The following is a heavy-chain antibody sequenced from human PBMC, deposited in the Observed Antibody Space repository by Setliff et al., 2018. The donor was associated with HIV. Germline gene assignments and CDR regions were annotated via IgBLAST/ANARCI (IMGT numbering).Heavy chain of an antibody. D-gene: IGHD2-15*01. Sequence: PSETLSLTCTVSSVSFSSYSWTWIRQPPGKGLEWIGYLSSSGSTSYNPSLKSRVAISLDTSTSKNEFSLKLTSVTAADTAVYFCARVHYSWDSFDYWGQGTLVTVSS. J-gene: IGHJ4*02. CDR3: ARVHYSWDSFDY. CDR2: LSSSGST. CDR1: SVSFSSYS. V-gene: IGHV4-59*01.